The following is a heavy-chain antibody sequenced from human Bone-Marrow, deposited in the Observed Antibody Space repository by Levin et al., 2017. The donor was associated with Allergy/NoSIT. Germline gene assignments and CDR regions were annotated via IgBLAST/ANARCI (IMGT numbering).Heavy chain of an antibody. CDR1: GASTRSGGYY. J-gene: IGHJ5*02. CDR3: ARHDSDDDFLAWFDP. D-gene: IGHD3-3*01. Sequence: SETLSLTCSVSGASTRSGGYYWGWIRQPPGKGLEWIGSIYYNGNTFYNPSLKSRITISVDTAKNQFSLRLSSVTAADTAVYYCARHDSDDDFLAWFDPWGQGTLVTVSS. V-gene: IGHV4-39*01. CDR2: IYYNGNT.